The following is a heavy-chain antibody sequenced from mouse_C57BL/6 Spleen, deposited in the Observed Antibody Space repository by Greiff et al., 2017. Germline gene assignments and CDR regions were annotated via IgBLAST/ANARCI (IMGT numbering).Heavy chain of an antibody. CDR1: GSTFSDSY. CDR3: ARGGTYYSNPYAMDY. V-gene: IGHV5-16*01. D-gene: IGHD2-5*01. J-gene: IGHJ4*01. CDR2: INYDGSST. Sequence: EVNLMESEGGLVQPGSSMKLSCTASGSTFSDSYMTWVRQVPEKGLEWVANINYDGSSTYYLDSLKSRFIISRDNAKNILYLQMISLKSEDTAAYYCARGGTYYSNPYAMDYWGQGTSVTVSS.